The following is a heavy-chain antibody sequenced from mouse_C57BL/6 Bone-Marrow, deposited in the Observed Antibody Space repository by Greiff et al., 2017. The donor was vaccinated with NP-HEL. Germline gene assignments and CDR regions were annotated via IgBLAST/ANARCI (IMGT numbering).Heavy chain of an antibody. CDR2: IYPRSGNT. CDR3: AREDYGSSYERFAY. J-gene: IGHJ3*01. D-gene: IGHD1-1*01. CDR1: GYTFTSSG. V-gene: IGHV1-81*01. Sequence: QVQLQQSGAELARPGASVKLSCTASGYTFTSSGISWVKQRPGQGLEWIGEIYPRSGNTYYTEKFKGKATLTADKSSNPAYMELRSLTSEDSAVYFSAREDYGSSYERFAYWGQGTLVTVSA.